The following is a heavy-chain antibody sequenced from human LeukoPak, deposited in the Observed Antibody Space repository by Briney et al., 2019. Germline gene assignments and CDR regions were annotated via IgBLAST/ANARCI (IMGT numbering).Heavy chain of an antibody. CDR1: GYTFTGYY. CDR2: INPNSGGT. Sequence: ASVKVSCKASGYTFTGYYMHWVRQAAGQGREWMGWINPNSGGTNYAQKFQGRVTMTRDTSISTAYMELSRLRSDDTAVYYCARDGYNAHYYYMDVWGKGTTVTISS. CDR3: ARDGYNAHYYYMDV. V-gene: IGHV1-2*02. D-gene: IGHD5-24*01. J-gene: IGHJ6*03.